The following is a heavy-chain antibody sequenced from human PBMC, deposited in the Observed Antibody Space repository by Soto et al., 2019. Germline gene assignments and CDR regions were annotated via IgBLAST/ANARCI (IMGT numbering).Heavy chain of an antibody. D-gene: IGHD6-6*01. CDR1: GGSISSSSYY. CDR3: ARLEGASIAAR. V-gene: IGHV4-39*01. J-gene: IGHJ4*02. Sequence: SETLSLTCTVSGGSISSSSYYWGWIRQPPGKGLEWIGSIYYSGSTYYNPSLKSRVTISVDTSKNQFSLKLSSLTAADTAVYYCARLEGASIAARWGQGTLVTVSS. CDR2: IYYSGST.